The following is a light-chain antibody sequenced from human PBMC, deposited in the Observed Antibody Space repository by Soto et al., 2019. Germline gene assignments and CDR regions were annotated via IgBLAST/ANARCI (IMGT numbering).Light chain of an antibody. J-gene: IGLJ3*02. CDR3: AAWEDSLNAWV. CDR1: SSNIGTNT. Sequence: QSVLTQPPSASGTPGQRVTISCSGSSSNIGTNTVNWYQQLPGTAPKLLIYSNNQRPSGVPDRFSGSKYGTSASLAISGLQSEDEADYYCAAWEDSLNAWVFGGGTQLTVL. CDR2: SNN. V-gene: IGLV1-44*01.